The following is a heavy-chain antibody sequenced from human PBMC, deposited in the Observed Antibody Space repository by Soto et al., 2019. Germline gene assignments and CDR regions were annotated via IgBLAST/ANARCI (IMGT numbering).Heavy chain of an antibody. J-gene: IGHJ6*02. Sequence: WGSLRLSCAASGFTFSSYGMHWVRQAPGKGLEWVAVISYDGSNKYYADSVKGRFTISRDNSKNTLYLQMNSLRAEDTAVYYCAKDGRAVAGVSYYYYGMDVWGQGTTVTVSS. CDR3: AKDGRAVAGVSYYYYGMDV. V-gene: IGHV3-30*18. CDR1: GFTFSSYG. D-gene: IGHD6-19*01. CDR2: ISYDGSNK.